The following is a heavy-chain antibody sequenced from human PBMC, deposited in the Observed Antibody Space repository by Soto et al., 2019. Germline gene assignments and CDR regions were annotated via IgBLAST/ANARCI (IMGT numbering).Heavy chain of an antibody. CDR3: ATSTVTTIEDYHYYYGMDA. D-gene: IGHD4-17*01. J-gene: IGHJ6*02. CDR1: GGSISSGGYY. Sequence: PSETLSLTCTVSGGSISSGGYYWSWIRQHPGKGLEWIGYIYYSGSTYYNPSLKSRVTISVDTSKNQFSLKLSSVTAADTAVYYCATSTVTTIEDYHYYYGMDAWGQGTTVTVSS. CDR2: IYYSGST. V-gene: IGHV4-31*03.